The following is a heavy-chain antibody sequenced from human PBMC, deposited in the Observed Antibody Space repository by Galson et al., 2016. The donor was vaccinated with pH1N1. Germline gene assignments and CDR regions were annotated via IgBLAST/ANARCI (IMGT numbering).Heavy chain of an antibody. CDR2: ISPIFGSI. CDR3: ATAGPLVREILYYSYAMDV. CDR1: GGTFSNSA. J-gene: IGHJ6*02. Sequence: SVKVSCKASGGTFSNSAISWVRQAPGQGLEWMGGISPIFGSINYAQRFQGRVTVSADIFTNTAYMELSRLSSEDTAIYYCATAGPLVREILYYSYAMDVWGQGTTVTVSS. V-gene: IGHV1-69*06. D-gene: IGHD3-10*01.